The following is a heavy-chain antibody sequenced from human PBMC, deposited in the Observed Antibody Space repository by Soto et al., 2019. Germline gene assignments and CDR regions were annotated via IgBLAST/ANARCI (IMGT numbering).Heavy chain of an antibody. V-gene: IGHV3-9*01. Sequence: SLRLSSADSGFTFDDSALRRARLASGENLDSLLRSSWDSSVIDYAVSVEGRVTSGRDNARNSLCLSMNNLSSEDTALYFCAEDRGSRSCDHNFDFWGRGALVTVSS. CDR1: GFTFDDSA. D-gene: IGHD6-13*01. J-gene: IGHJ4*02. CDR3: AEDRGSRSCDHNFDF. CDR2: SSWDSSVI.